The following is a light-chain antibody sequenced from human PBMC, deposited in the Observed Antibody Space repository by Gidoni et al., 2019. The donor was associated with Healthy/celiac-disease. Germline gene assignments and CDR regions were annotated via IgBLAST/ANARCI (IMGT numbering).Light chain of an antibody. V-gene: IGKV1-5*03. CDR1: QSISSW. CDR3: QQYNSIWT. CDR2: KAS. J-gene: IGKJ1*01. Sequence: DIQMTQSPSTLPASVGDRVIITCRASQSISSWLAWYQQKPGKAPKALIYKASSLESGVPSRFSGSGSGTEFTLTINGLQPDDFATYYCQQYNSIWTFGQGTKVEIK.